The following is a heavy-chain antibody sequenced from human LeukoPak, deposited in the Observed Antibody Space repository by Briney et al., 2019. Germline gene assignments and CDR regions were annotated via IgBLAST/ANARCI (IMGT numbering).Heavy chain of an antibody. Sequence: ASVKVSCKASGYTFTSYYMHWVRQAPGQGLEWMGIINPSGGRTSYAQKFQGRVTMTRDTSTSTVYMELSSLRSEDTAVYYCARDHRGYSYGQYIDYWGQGTLVTVSS. J-gene: IGHJ4*02. V-gene: IGHV1-46*01. CDR1: GYTFTSYY. D-gene: IGHD5-18*01. CDR3: ARDHRGYSYGQYIDY. CDR2: INPSGGRT.